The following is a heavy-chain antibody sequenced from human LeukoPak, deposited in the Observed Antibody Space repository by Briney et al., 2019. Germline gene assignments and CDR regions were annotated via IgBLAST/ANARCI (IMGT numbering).Heavy chain of an antibody. CDR3: ARGYSVTTELRNDY. D-gene: IGHD4-17*01. CDR2: MNPNSGNT. CDR1: GYTFTSYD. V-gene: IGHV1-8*01. Sequence: ASVKVSCKASGYTFTSYDINWVRQATGQGLEWMGWMNPNSGNTGYAQKFQGRVTMTRNTSIRTAYMELSSLRSEDTAVYYCARGYSVTTELRNDYWGQGTLVTVSS. J-gene: IGHJ4*02.